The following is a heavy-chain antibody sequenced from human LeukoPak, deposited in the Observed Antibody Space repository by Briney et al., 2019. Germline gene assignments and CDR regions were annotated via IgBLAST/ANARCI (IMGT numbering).Heavy chain of an antibody. Sequence: ASVKVSCKASGYTFTGYYMHWVRQAPGQGLEWMGWINPNSGGTNYAQKFQGRVTMTRDTSISTAYMELSSLRSDDTAVYYCSRDPQGYCSGGSCYTITKFDYWGQGTLVTVSS. D-gene: IGHD2-15*01. V-gene: IGHV1-2*02. CDR1: GYTFTGYY. CDR3: SRDPQGYCSGGSCYTITKFDY. CDR2: INPNSGGT. J-gene: IGHJ4*02.